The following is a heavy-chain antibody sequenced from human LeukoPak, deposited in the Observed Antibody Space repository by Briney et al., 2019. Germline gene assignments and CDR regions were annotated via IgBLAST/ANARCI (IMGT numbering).Heavy chain of an antibody. CDR3: ARDLLNEGNHLDY. CDR2: IYYSGST. Sequence: DYXXXWIRQPPGKGLEWIGYIYYSGSTYYNPSLKSRVTISVDTSKNQFSLKLSSVTAADTAVYYCARDLLNEGNHLDYWGQGTLVTVSS. J-gene: IGHJ4*02. D-gene: IGHD4-23*01. V-gene: IGHV4-30-4*01. CDR1: DYX.